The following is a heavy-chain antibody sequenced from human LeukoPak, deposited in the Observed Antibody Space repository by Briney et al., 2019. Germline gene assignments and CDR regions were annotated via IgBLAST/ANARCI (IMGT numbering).Heavy chain of an antibody. CDR3: ARRDGGHGFDV. D-gene: IGHD2-21*02. CDR1: GSRFTTYW. CDR2: IYPGDSDT. J-gene: IGHJ6*02. Sequence: GEPLNTSGKGSGSRFTTYWIAWVRQMPGKGLTGMGIIYPGDSDTRYRPSFQGQVTISADKSFITAYLQWSSLKASDTAMYYCARRDGGHGFDVWGQGTTVTVS. V-gene: IGHV5-51*01.